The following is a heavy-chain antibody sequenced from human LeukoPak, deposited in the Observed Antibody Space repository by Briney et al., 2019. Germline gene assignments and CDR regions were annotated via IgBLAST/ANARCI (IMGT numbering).Heavy chain of an antibody. CDR3: GRATHGIAAAKLFGP. D-gene: IGHD6-13*01. CDR1: GYTFTSYG. J-gene: IGHJ5*02. CDR2: ISAYNGNT. V-gene: IGHV1-18*01. Sequence: AASVKVSCKASGYTFTSYGISWVRQAPGQGLEWMGWISAYNGNTNYAQKLQGRVTMTTDTSTSTAYMELRSLRSDDTAVYYCGRATHGIAAAKLFGPLGQGTLVTVSS.